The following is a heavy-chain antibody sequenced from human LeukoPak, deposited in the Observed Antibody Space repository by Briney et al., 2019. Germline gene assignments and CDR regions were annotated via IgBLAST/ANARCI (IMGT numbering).Heavy chain of an antibody. CDR3: ARRGSPPIDLDY. V-gene: IGHV5-51*01. Sequence: GESLQISCQGSGYIFTTYWIAWVRQLPGKGLEWMGIIYPGDSNTKYDPSFEGHVTISADKSVSTAYLQWSSLEASDTAIYYCARRGSPPIDLDYWGQGTLVTVSS. J-gene: IGHJ4*02. CDR2: IYPGDSNT. CDR1: GYIFTTYW. D-gene: IGHD3/OR15-3a*01.